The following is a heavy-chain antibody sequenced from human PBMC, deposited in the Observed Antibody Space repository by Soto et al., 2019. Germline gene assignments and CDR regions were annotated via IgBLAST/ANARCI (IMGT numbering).Heavy chain of an antibody. CDR3: ARERRFSFYYFDY. V-gene: IGHV3-48*01. Sequence: GGSLRLSCAASGFTFSSYSMNWVRQAPGKGLERVSYISSSSSTIYYADSVKGRFTISRDNAKNSLYLQMNSLRAEDTAVYYCARERRFSFYYFDYWGQGTLVTVSS. CDR1: GFTFSSYS. D-gene: IGHD3-3*01. J-gene: IGHJ4*02. CDR2: ISSSSSTI.